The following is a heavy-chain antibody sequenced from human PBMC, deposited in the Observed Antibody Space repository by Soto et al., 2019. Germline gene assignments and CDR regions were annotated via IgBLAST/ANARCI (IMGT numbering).Heavy chain of an antibody. D-gene: IGHD3-22*01. J-gene: IGHJ3*02. CDR2: SIPTFGTT. V-gene: IGHV1-69*06. CDR1: GGLLSSYA. CDR3: ARGINDYYDGTGPSWDDAFDI. Sequence: QVQLVQSGAEVKRPGSSVKVSCKTSGGLLSSYAISWVRQAPGQGLEWMGGSIPTFGTTVYAQNFQGRVSITADRSTGTAYLELRGLRSQDTAVYYCARGINDYYDGTGPSWDDAFDIWAKGQWSPSLQ.